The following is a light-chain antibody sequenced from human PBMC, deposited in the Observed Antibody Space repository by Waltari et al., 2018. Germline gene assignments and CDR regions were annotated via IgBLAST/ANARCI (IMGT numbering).Light chain of an antibody. CDR1: QRISRN. V-gene: IGKV3-11*01. CDR2: DAS. CDR3: QQSSERPVT. J-gene: IGKJ4*01. Sequence: EIVLTQSPATLSLSPGERATLSCRASQRISRNLGWYQQKLGQALRLLIYDASNRATGIPARFSGSGSGTDFTLTISSLEPEDFAVYYCQQSSERPVTFGGGTKVEIK.